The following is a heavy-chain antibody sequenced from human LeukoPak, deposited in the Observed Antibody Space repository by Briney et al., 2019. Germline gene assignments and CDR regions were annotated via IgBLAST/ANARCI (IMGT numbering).Heavy chain of an antibody. D-gene: IGHD2-15*01. CDR2: ISGSGGST. J-gene: IGHJ4*02. CDR1: GFTFSSYA. CDR3: AKDREIGCSGGSCYYPSDY. V-gene: IGHV3-23*01. Sequence: AGGSLRLSCAASGFTFSSYAMSWVRQAPGKGLEWVSAISGSGGSTYYADSVKGRFTISRDNSKNTLYLQMNSLRAEDTAVYYCAKDREIGCSGGSCYYPSDYWGQGTLVTVSS.